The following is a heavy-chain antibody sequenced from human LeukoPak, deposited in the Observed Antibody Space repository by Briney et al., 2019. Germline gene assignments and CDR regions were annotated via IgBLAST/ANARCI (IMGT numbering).Heavy chain of an antibody. CDR2: ISYDGSNK. J-gene: IGHJ4*02. CDR1: GFTFSSYA. CDR3: ARDVPDIVLMVYATAYYFDY. D-gene: IGHD2-8*01. Sequence: PGRSLRLSCAASGFTFSSYAVHWVRQAPGKGLEWVAVISYDGSNKYYADSVKGRFTISRDNSKNTLYLQMNSLRAEDTAVYYCARDVPDIVLMVYATAYYFDYWGQGTLVTVSS. V-gene: IGHV3-30*04.